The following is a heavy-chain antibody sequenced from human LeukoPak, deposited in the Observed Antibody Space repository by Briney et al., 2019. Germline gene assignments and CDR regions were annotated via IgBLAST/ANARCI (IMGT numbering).Heavy chain of an antibody. D-gene: IGHD6-19*01. V-gene: IGHV4-59*01. J-gene: IGHJ4*02. CDR2: RYYSGSP. CDR1: GGSISNYY. Sequence: SETLSLTCTVSGGSISNYYWSWIRQPPGNGLEWIGYRYYSGSPQYNPSLKSRVTISVDRSKNQFSLTLSSLTAADTAVYYCARRSAVTGYFDNWGQGTLVTVSS. CDR3: ARRSAVTGYFDN.